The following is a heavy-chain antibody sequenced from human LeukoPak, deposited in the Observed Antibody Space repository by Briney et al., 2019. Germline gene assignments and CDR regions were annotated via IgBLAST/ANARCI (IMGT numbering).Heavy chain of an antibody. V-gene: IGHV3-30*18. D-gene: IGHD5-24*01. CDR3: ANHGYNTTAFDY. Sequence: GGSLRLSCAASGFTFSSYGMHWVRQAPGKGQEWVAVISYDGSNKYYADSVKGRFTISRDNSKNTLYLQMNSLRAEDTAVYYCANHGYNTTAFDYWGQGTLVTVSS. CDR1: GFTFSSYG. J-gene: IGHJ4*02. CDR2: ISYDGSNK.